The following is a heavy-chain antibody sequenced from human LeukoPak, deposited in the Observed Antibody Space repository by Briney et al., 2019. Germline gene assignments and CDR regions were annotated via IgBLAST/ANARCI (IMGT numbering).Heavy chain of an antibody. CDR2: ISNSDFST. CDR1: GITFSNYA. CDR3: AKATGYLL. V-gene: IGHV3-23*01. J-gene: IGHJ4*02. Sequence: SGGSLRLSCAASGITFSNYATSWVRQAPGKGLEWVSTISNSDFSTYYADSVKGRFTISRDNSENTLYLQMNSLRAEDTALYYCAKATGYLLWGQGTLVTVSS. D-gene: IGHD5-18*01.